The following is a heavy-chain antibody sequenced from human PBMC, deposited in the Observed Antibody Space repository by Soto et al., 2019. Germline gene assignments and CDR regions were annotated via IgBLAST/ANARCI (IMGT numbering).Heavy chain of an antibody. CDR3: ARGRTVSSIGPLLV. J-gene: IGHJ6*02. Sequence: QIQLVQSGAEVKKPGASVKVSCKASGYNFFDYGVSWVRQAPGQGLEWMGWVSPKCGNTDYARKVQSRVNMTTDTSTRKASMELRGLRSDDTAVYYCARGRTVSSIGPLLVWGQGTMVSVSS. CDR1: GYNFFDYG. D-gene: IGHD1-1*01. CDR2: VSPKCGNT. V-gene: IGHV1-18*01.